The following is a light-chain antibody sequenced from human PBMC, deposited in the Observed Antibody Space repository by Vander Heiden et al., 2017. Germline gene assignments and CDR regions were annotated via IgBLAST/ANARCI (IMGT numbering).Light chain of an antibody. V-gene: IGLV3-9*01. CDR1: NIGSKN. Sequence: SYALTQPLSLSVALGQTARITCGGNNIGSKNVHWYQQKPGQAPVLVLFSDANRASGIPERFSGSNSGYTATLTIRRAQAGDEADYYCQVWDRNLVIFGGGTKLTVL. CDR2: SDA. CDR3: QVWDRNLVI. J-gene: IGLJ2*01.